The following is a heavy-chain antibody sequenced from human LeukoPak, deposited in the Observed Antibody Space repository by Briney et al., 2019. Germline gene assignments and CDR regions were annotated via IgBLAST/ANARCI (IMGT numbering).Heavy chain of an antibody. Sequence: GASVKVSCKASGYTFTGYYMHWVRQAPGQGLEWMGWINPNSGGTNYAQKFQGRVTMTRDTSISTAYMELSRLRSDDTAVYYCARRAHRRDGPTMGADYYYYGMDVWGQGTTVTVSS. V-gene: IGHV1-2*02. D-gene: IGHD5-24*01. CDR3: ARRAHRRDGPTMGADYYYYGMDV. CDR2: INPNSGGT. CDR1: GYTFTGYY. J-gene: IGHJ6*02.